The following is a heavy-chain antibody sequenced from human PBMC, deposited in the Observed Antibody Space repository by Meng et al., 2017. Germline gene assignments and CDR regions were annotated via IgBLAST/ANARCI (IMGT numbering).Heavy chain of an antibody. D-gene: IGHD3-16*02. Sequence: GGFLRLCCAASGFTFSDYYMSWIRQAPGEGLEWASYISSSGSTIYYADSVKGRFTISRDNAKNSLYLQMNSLRAEDTAVYYCARDQRNDYVWGSYRYALGFDPWGQGTLVTVSS. CDR2: ISSSGSTI. V-gene: IGHV3-11*01. J-gene: IGHJ5*02. CDR1: GFTFSDYY. CDR3: ARDQRNDYVWGSYRYALGFDP.